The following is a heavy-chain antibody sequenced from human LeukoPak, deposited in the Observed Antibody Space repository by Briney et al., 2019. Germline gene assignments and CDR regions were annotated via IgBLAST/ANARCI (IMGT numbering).Heavy chain of an antibody. D-gene: IGHD6-13*01. V-gene: IGHV3-30*02. CDR1: GFTFSSYG. CDR2: IRYDGSNK. CDR3: AKAGIASSWFDGFDI. Sequence: GGSLRLSCAASGFTFSSYGMHWVRQAPGKGLEWVAFIRYDGSNKYYADSVKGRFTISRDNSKNTLYLQMNSLRAEDTAVYYCAKAGIASSWFDGFDIWGQGTMVTVSS. J-gene: IGHJ3*02.